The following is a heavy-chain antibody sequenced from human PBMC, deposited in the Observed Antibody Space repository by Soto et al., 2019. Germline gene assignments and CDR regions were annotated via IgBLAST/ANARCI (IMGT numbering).Heavy chain of an antibody. Sequence: ASVKVSCKASGYTFTSYDIHWVRQATGQGLEWMGWMNPNSANTGYAQKFQGRVTMTRNTSISTAFMELSSLKSEDTAVYYCARGRDYGAEIRRWYFDLRGRGTLVTVSS. CDR2: MNPNSANT. CDR1: GYTFTSYD. CDR3: ARGRDYGAEIRRWYFDL. V-gene: IGHV1-8*01. D-gene: IGHD4-17*01. J-gene: IGHJ2*01.